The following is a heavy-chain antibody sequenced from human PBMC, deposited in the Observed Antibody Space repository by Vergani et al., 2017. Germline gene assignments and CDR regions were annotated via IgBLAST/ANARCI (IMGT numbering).Heavy chain of an antibody. Sequence: EVQLVQSGAEVKKPGESLKISCKGSGYSFTSYWIGWVRQMPGKGLECMGIIYPGDSDTRYSTSFQGQVTVSAENSISTVYLQWSSLKASDTAMYYCARQASMGWLEGINWFDPWGQGTLVTVSS. J-gene: IGHJ5*02. V-gene: IGHV5-51*01. D-gene: IGHD5-12*01. CDR3: ARQASMGWLEGINWFDP. CDR1: GYSFTSYW. CDR2: IYPGDSDT.